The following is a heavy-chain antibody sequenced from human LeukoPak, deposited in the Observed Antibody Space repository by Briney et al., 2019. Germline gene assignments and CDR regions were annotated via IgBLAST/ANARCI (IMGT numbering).Heavy chain of an antibody. D-gene: IGHD2/OR15-2a*01. J-gene: IGHJ3*02. CDR1: GGSISSSSYY. V-gene: IGHV4-39*07. CDR2: IYYSGST. CDR3: AREAEYYYLRAFDI. Sequence: PSETLSLTCTVSGGSISSSSYYWGWIRQPPGKGLEWIGSIYYSGSTYYNPSLKSRVTISVDTSKNQFSLKLSSVTAADTAVYYCAREAEYYYLRAFDIWGQGTMVTVSS.